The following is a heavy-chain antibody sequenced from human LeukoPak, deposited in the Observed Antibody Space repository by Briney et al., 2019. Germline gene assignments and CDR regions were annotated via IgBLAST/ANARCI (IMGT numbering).Heavy chain of an antibody. CDR1: GYTFTSYY. J-gene: IGHJ4*02. V-gene: IGHV1-46*01. CDR2: INPSGGST. Sequence: ASVKVSCKASGYTFTSYYMHWVRQAPGQGLEWMGIINPSGGSTSYAQKFQGRVTITRDMSTSTAYMELSSLRSEDTAVYYCAAGYSSGWRPNYFDYWGQGTLVTVSS. CDR3: AAGYSSGWRPNYFDY. D-gene: IGHD6-19*01.